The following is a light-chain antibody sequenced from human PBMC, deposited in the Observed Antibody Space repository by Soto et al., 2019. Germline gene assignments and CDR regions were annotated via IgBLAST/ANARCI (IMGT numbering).Light chain of an antibody. CDR1: KNDIGVYDF. Sequence: QSDLTQPPSASGSPGQSATISCTGTKNDIGVYDFVSWYQHHPGKAPRLIIYEVVQRPSGVPDRFSGSKSGNTASLTVSGLQAADEADYFCTSYAGSNTYVFGSGNKLTVL. V-gene: IGLV2-8*01. CDR3: TSYAGSNTYV. CDR2: EVV. J-gene: IGLJ1*01.